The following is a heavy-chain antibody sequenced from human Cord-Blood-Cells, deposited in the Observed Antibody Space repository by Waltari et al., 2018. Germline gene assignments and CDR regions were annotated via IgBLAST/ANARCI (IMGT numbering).Heavy chain of an antibody. Sequence: EVQLVESGGGLIQPGGSLRLSCAASGFTVSSNYMSWVRQAPGKGLEWVSVIYSGGSTYYADSVKCRFTISRDNSKNTLYLQMNSLRAEDTAVYYCARVPDYYDSSGYYYYYGMDVWGQGTTVTVS. CDR1: GFTVSSNY. D-gene: IGHD3-22*01. J-gene: IGHJ6*02. V-gene: IGHV3-53*01. CDR2: IYSGGST. CDR3: ARVPDYYDSSGYYYYYGMDV.